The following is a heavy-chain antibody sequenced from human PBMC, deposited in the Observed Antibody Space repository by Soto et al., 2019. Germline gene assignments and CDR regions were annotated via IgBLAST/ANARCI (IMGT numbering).Heavy chain of an antibody. CDR3: AKDKGSSWHENYFDY. J-gene: IGHJ4*02. V-gene: IGHV3-30*18. CDR2: ISYDGSNK. Sequence: QVQLVESGGGVVQPGRSLRLSCAASGFTFSSYGMHWVRQAPGKGLEWVAVISYDGSNKYYADSVKGRFTISRDNSKNTLYLQMNSLRAEDTAVYYCAKDKGSSWHENYFDYWGQGTLVTVSS. D-gene: IGHD6-13*01. CDR1: GFTFSSYG.